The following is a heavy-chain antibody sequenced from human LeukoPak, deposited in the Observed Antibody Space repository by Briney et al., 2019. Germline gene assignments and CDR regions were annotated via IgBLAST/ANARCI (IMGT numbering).Heavy chain of an antibody. CDR1: GYTFTGYY. J-gene: IGHJ4*02. D-gene: IGHD3-10*01. V-gene: IGHV1-2*02. Sequence: ASVKVSCKASGYTFTGYYMHWVRQAPGQGLEWMGWINPNSGGTNYAQKFQGRATMTRDTSISTAYMELSRLRSDDTAVYYCARGGSVRGGGANYWGQGTLVTVSS. CDR3: ARGGSVRGGGANY. CDR2: INPNSGGT.